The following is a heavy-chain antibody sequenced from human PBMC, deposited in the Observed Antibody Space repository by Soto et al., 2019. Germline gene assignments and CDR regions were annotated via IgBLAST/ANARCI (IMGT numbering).Heavy chain of an antibody. V-gene: IGHV3-7*03. CDR1: GLSFRNYW. J-gene: IGHJ3*02. CDR2: IKQDGSEK. Sequence: SGGSLRLSCVASGLSFRNYWMSWVRQAPGKGLEWVAKIKQDGSEKYYVNSVKGRFTISRDNAKNSLFLQMNSLRADDTAVYYCARDFTDDAFDIWGQGTMVTVSS. CDR3: ARDFTDDAFDI.